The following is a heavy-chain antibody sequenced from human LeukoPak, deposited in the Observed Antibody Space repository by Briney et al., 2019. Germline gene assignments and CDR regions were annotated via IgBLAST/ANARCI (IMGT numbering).Heavy chain of an antibody. J-gene: IGHJ1*01. V-gene: IGHV1-2*02. Sequence: ASVRVSCKASGYTFTGYYMHWVRQAPGQGLEWMGWINPNSGGTNYAQKFQGRVTMTRDTSISTAYMELSRLRSEDTAVYYCARVAAAGTKDFQHWGQGTLVTVSS. CDR2: INPNSGGT. D-gene: IGHD6-13*01. CDR1: GYTFTGYY. CDR3: ARVAAAGTKDFQH.